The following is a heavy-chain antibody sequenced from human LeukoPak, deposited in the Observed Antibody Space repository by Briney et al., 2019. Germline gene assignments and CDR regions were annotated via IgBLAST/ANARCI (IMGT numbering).Heavy chain of an antibody. CDR2: ISAYNGNT. CDR3: ARTPFLHCSGGTCYSDS. V-gene: IGHV1-18*01. Sequence: ASVKVSCKASGYTFSSYGISWLRQARQAPGQGLEWMGWISAYNGNTIYVQNLQGRVTMTTDTSTTTAYMELRSLTSDDTAVYYCARTPFLHCSGGTCYSDSWGQGNLVTVSS. CDR1: GYTFSSYG. D-gene: IGHD2-15*01. J-gene: IGHJ4*02.